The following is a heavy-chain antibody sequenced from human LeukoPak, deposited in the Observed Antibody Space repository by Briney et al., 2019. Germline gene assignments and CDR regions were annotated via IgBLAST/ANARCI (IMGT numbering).Heavy chain of an antibody. CDR1: GFTFGSYW. V-gene: IGHV3-7*01. CDR3: ARTRGCSSTSCYYTPYYFDY. Sequence: GGSLRLSCAASGFTFGSYWISWVRQAPGKGLEWVANIKQDGSEKYYVDSVKGRFTISRDNAKNSLYLQMNSLRAEDTAVYYCARTRGCSSTSCYYTPYYFDYWGQGTLVTVSS. D-gene: IGHD2-2*01. CDR2: IKQDGSEK. J-gene: IGHJ4*02.